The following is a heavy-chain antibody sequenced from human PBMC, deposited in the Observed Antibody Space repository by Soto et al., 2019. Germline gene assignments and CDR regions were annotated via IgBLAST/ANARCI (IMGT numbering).Heavy chain of an antibody. D-gene: IGHD3-3*01. CDR3: ALNFWSGYYRDY. J-gene: IGHJ4*02. V-gene: IGHV3-66*01. CDR2: IYSGGST. CDR1: GFTVSSNY. Sequence: GGSLRLSCAASGFTVSSNYMSWVRQAPGKGLEWVSVIYSGGSTYYADSVKGRFTISRDNSKNTLYLQMNSLRAEDSAVYYCALNFWSGYYRDYWGQGTLVTVSS.